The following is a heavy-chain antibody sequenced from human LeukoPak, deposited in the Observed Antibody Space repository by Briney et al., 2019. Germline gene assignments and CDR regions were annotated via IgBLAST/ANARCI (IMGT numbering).Heavy chain of an antibody. Sequence: SGPTLVNPTETLTLTCTVSGFSLSNARMGVSWIRQTPGKALEWLAHIFSNDEKSYSTSLKSRLTISKDTSKSQVVLTMTNMDPVDTATYYCARIPTYYDILTGYSATHWFDPWGQGTLVTVSS. CDR3: ARIPTYYDILTGYSATHWFDP. V-gene: IGHV2-26*01. J-gene: IGHJ5*02. CDR2: IFSNDEK. D-gene: IGHD3-9*01. CDR1: GFSLSNARMG.